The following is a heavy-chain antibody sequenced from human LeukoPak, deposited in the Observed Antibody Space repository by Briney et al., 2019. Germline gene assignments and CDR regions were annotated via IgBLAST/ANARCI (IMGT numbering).Heavy chain of an antibody. Sequence: GGSLRLSCAASGFTFDDYAMHWVRQAPGKGLEWVSGISWNSGSIGYADSVKGRFTISRDNAKNSLYLQMNSQRAEDTALYFCAKSRSCSGGNCYPRFYFDYWGQGTLVTVSS. CDR2: ISWNSGSI. CDR3: AKSRSCSGGNCYPRFYFDY. CDR1: GFTFDDYA. V-gene: IGHV3-9*01. J-gene: IGHJ4*02. D-gene: IGHD2-15*01.